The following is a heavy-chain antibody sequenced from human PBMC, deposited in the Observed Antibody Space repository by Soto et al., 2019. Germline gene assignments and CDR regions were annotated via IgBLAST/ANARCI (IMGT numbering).Heavy chain of an antibody. Sequence: QVQLVQSGAEVKKPGSSVKVSCKASGGTFSSYAISWVRQAPGQGLEWMGGIIPIFGTANYAQKFQGRVTIAADESTSTAYMELSSLRAKDPAVYYCARGAYNWNYYYYYGMDVGGQGTTVTVSS. CDR2: IIPIFGTA. CDR3: ARGAYNWNYYYYYGMDV. CDR1: GGTFSSYA. J-gene: IGHJ6*02. V-gene: IGHV1-69*01. D-gene: IGHD1-7*01.